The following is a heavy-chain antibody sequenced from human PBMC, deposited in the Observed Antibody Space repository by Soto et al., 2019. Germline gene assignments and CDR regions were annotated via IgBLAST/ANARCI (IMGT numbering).Heavy chain of an antibody. Sequence: QVQLQESGPGLVKPSETLSLTCTVSGGSISSYYWSWIRQPPGKGLEWIGYIYYSGSTNYNPSLKRRVTISVDTSKEQLSLNLSSVTAADTAVYYCARRYGYCFDYWGQGTLVTVSS. D-gene: IGHD1-1*01. J-gene: IGHJ4*02. CDR3: ARRYGYCFDY. CDR1: GGSISSYY. CDR2: IYYSGST. V-gene: IGHV4-59*08.